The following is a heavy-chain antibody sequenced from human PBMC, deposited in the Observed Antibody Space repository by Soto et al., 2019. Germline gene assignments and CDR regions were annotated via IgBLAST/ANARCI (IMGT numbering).Heavy chain of an antibody. D-gene: IGHD4-17*01. CDR1: GGTIVSYC. V-gene: IGHV4-59*01. CDR3: ARGGLEDYGLHYFDS. CDR2: VHFSGST. J-gene: IGHJ4*02. Sequence: SETLCVTCTVSGGTIVSYCRSWIRQPPGKGLEWIGYVHFSGSTNHNPSLKSRVALSLDTSKNQFSLRLSSVTAADSAVYYCARGGLEDYGLHYFDSWGQGALVTVSS.